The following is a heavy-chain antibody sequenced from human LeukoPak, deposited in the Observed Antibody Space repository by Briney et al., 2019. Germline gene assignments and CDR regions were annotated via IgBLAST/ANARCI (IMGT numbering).Heavy chain of an antibody. CDR2: ISRSGSSI. V-gene: IGHV3-48*03. Sequence: PGGSLRLSCAASGFTFSSYAMSWVRQAPGKGLEWLSYISRSGSSIFYADSVKGRFTISRDSAKNSLYLQMNSLRAEDTAVYYCARPYSAYAFDYWGQGTLVTVSS. CDR3: ARPYSAYAFDY. CDR1: GFTFSSYA. D-gene: IGHD5-12*01. J-gene: IGHJ4*02.